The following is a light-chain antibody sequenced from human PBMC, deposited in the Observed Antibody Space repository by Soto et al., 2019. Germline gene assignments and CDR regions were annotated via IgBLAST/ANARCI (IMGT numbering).Light chain of an antibody. CDR1: QSVSSY. CDR3: QQYNNWPPT. CDR2: DAS. Sequence: EIVLTQSPATLSLSPGERATLSCRASQSVSSYLAWYQQKPGQAPRLLIYDASTRATGIPARFSGSRSGTEFTLTISSLQSEDFAVYYCQQYNNWPPTFGQGTRLEIK. V-gene: IGKV3-15*01. J-gene: IGKJ5*01.